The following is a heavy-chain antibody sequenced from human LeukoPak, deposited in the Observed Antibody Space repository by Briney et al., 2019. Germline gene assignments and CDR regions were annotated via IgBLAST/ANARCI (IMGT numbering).Heavy chain of an antibody. J-gene: IGHJ6*03. CDR1: GGSISSGSYY. CDR2: IHYSGST. CDR3: ARGDYFYYMDV. V-gene: IGHV4-61*01. Sequence: PSETLSLTCTVSGGSISSGSYYWSWIRQPPGKGLEWIGYIHYSGSTNYNPSLKSRVTISVDTSKNQFSLKLSSVTAADTAVYYCARGDYFYYMDVWGKGTRSPSP.